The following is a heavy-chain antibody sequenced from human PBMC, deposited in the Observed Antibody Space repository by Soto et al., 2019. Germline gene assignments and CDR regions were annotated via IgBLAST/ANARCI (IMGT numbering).Heavy chain of an antibody. Sequence: PVESLKMAWKGCGYSFTSYWIGGVRQMPGKGLEGMGLIYPRASDTRYSPSFQGQVTISADKSISTAYLQWSSLKASDTAMYYCARIVEYSSSPGRRIPGGYGMDVWCPGTTVTVSS. CDR1: GYSFTSYW. CDR2: IYPRASDT. D-gene: IGHD6-6*01. V-gene: IGHV5-51*01. CDR3: ARIVEYSSSPGRRIPGGYGMDV. J-gene: IGHJ6*02.